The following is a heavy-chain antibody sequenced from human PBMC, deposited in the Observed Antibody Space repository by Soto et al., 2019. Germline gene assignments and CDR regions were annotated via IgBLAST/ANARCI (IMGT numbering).Heavy chain of an antibody. V-gene: IGHV4-4*02. D-gene: IGHD3-10*01. CDR1: GGSISSSNW. CDR2: IYHSGST. CDR3: ARSLLTQHYGSGSANY. Sequence: QVQLQESGPGLVKPSGTLSLTCAVSGGSISSSNWWSWVRQPPGKGLEWIGEIYHSGSTNYNPSLKSRVTISVYKSKNQFSLKLSSVTAADTAVYYCARSLLTQHYGSGSANYWGQGTLVTVSS. J-gene: IGHJ4*02.